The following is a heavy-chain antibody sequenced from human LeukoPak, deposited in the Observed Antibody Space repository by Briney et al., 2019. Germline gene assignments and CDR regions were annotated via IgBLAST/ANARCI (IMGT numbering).Heavy chain of an antibody. CDR2: IRQDGDTK. Sequence: GGSLRLSCAASGFPFNAYWMTWVRQAPGKGLEWVANIRQDGDTKYYVDSVKGRFTISRDNAKNSLYLQMNSLRDEDTAVYYCARAHPYDSSGYYYYYYGMDVWGLGTTVTVSS. CDR1: GFPFNAYW. CDR3: ARAHPYDSSGYYYYYYGMDV. J-gene: IGHJ6*02. D-gene: IGHD3-22*01. V-gene: IGHV3-7*01.